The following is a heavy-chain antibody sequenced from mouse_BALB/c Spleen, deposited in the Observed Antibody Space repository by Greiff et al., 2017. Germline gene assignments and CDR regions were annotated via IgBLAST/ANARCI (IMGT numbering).Heavy chain of an antibody. CDR3: ARRGDGYFYFDY. CDR2: INSNGGST. CDR1: GFTFSSYY. J-gene: IGHJ2*01. V-gene: IGHV5-6-2*01. D-gene: IGHD2-3*01. Sequence: EVKVVESGGGLVKLGGSLKLSCAASGFTFSSYYMSWVRQTPEKRLELVAAINSNGGSTYYPDTVKGRFTISRDNAKNTLYLQMSSLKSEDTALYYCARRGDGYFYFDYWGQGTTLTVSS.